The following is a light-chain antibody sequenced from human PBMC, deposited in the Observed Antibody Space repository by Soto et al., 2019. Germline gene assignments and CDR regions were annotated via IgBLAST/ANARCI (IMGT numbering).Light chain of an antibody. V-gene: IGLV2-8*01. CDR3: SSYAGSNNV. J-gene: IGLJ1*01. CDR1: SSDVGGYNY. CDR2: EVS. Sequence: QSVLTQPPSASGSPGQSVIISCTGTSSDVGGYNYVSWYQQHPGKAPKLMIYEVSKRPSGVPDRFSGSKSGNTASLTVSGLQAEDEADYYCSSYAGSNNVFGTGTKLTVL.